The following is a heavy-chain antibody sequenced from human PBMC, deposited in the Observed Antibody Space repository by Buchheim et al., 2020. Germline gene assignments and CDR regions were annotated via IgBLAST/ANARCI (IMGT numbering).Heavy chain of an antibody. D-gene: IGHD6-13*01. CDR3: RGIAAANYYYYYGMDV. V-gene: IGHV4-59*08. J-gene: IGHJ6*02. Sequence: QVQLQESGPGLVKPSETLSLTCTVSGGSISSYYWSWIRQPPGKGLEWIGYTYYSGSTNYNPSLKSRVTISVDTSKNQFSLKLSSVTAADTAVYYCRGIAAANYYYYYGMDVWGQGTT. CDR2: TYYSGST. CDR1: GGSISSYY.